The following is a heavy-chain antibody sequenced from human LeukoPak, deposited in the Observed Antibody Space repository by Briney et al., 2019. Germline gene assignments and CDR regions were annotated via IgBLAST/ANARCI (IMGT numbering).Heavy chain of an antibody. CDR1: GYTLTSYG. D-gene: IGHD1-1*01. CDR2: IIPYNGNT. CDR3: ARRERLDYYSYMDV. J-gene: IGHJ6*03. V-gene: IGHV1-18*01. Sequence: ASVKVSCKASGYTLTSYGISWVRQAPGQGLEWMGWIIPYNGNTNYAQKFQGRVTMTTDTSTSTVYMEVRSLRSDDTAVYFCARRERLDYYSYMDVWGKGTTVTVSS.